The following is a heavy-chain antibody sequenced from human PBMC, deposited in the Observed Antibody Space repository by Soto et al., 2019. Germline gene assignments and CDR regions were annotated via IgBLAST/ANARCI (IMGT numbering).Heavy chain of an antibody. CDR1: GFTFNDYV. CDR3: ARVRLSSAVNDALDV. CDR2: IAYDGATE. V-gene: IGHV3-30*14. D-gene: IGHD6-25*01. J-gene: IGHJ3*01. Sequence: QVHLVESGGGVVQPGRSLRLSCAASGFTFNDYVIHWVRQAAGKGLEWAASIAYDGATEYYADSVKGRFTVSRDNSKRTLSLQMNSLRPEDTAVYYCARVRLSSAVNDALDVWGQGTTVTVSS.